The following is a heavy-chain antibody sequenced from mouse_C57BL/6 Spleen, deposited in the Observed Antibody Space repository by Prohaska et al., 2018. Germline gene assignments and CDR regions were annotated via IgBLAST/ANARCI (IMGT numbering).Heavy chain of an antibody. Sequence: VKQSHGKSLEWIGRINPYNGDTFYNQKFKGKATLTVDKSSSTAHMELLSLTSEDFAVYYCARSRGAEVDYWGQGTTLTVSS. CDR3: ARSRGAEVDY. J-gene: IGHJ2*01. CDR2: INPYNGDT. V-gene: IGHV1-37*01.